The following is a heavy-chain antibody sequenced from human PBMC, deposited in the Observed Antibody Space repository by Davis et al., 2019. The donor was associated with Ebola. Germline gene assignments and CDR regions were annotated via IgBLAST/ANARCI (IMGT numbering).Heavy chain of an antibody. CDR1: GYTFTSYG. J-gene: IGHJ6*02. CDR3: ATSSEPYYDFWSGYDHYYGMDV. V-gene: IGHV1-18*01. D-gene: IGHD3-3*01. CDR2: ISAYNGNT. Sequence: ASVKVSCKASGYTFTSYGISWVRQAPGQGLEWMGWISAYNGNTNYAQKLQGRVTMTTDTSTSTAYMELRSLRSEDTAVYYCATSSEPYYDFWSGYDHYYGMDVWGQGTTVTVSS.